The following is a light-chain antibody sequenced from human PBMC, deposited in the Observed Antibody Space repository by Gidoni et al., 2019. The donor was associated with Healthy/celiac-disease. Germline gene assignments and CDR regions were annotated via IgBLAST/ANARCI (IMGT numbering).Light chain of an antibody. Sequence: EIVLPQSPGTLSLSPGYRPTLSCRASQSVSSSYLACYHLNPCQAPRHLIYGATKRATGIPDRFSDSGSGTDFTLTISRLELEDVAVYYGQQYGSSPSTFGQGTQLEIK. V-gene: IGKV3-20*01. CDR2: GAT. CDR3: QQYGSSPST. CDR1: QSVSSSY. J-gene: IGKJ5*01.